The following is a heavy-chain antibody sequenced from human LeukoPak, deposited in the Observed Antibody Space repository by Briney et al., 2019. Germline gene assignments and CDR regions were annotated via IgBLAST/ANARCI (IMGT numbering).Heavy chain of an antibody. CDR3: ANGRVLRYFDWPLDH. Sequence: GGSLRLSCAASGFTFSSYAMSWVRQAPGKGLEWVSAISGSGGSTYYADSVKGRFTISRDNSKNTLYLQMNSLRAEDTAVYYCANGRVLRYFDWPLDHWGQGTLVTVSS. J-gene: IGHJ4*02. D-gene: IGHD3-9*01. V-gene: IGHV3-23*01. CDR1: GFTFSSYA. CDR2: ISGSGGST.